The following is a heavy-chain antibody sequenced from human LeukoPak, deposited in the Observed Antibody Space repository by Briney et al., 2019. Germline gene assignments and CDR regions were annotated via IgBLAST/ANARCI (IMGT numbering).Heavy chain of an antibody. Sequence: PSETLSLTCTVSGGSISSYYWSWIRQPAGKGLEWIGRIYTSGSTNYNPSLKSRVTMSVDKSKNQFSLKLSSVTAADTAVYYCARDFSEGRLGELSWYFDYWGQGTLVTVSS. CDR3: ARDFSEGRLGELSWYFDY. D-gene: IGHD3-16*02. J-gene: IGHJ4*02. V-gene: IGHV4-4*07. CDR2: IYTSGST. CDR1: GGSISSYY.